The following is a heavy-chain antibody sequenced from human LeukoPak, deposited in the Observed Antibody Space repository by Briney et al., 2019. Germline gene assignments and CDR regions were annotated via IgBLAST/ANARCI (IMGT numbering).Heavy chain of an antibody. V-gene: IGHV1-2*02. CDR2: INPNSGGT. D-gene: IGHD1-26*01. Sequence: ASVKVSCKASGYTFTGYYTHWVRQAPGQGLEWMGWINPNSGGTNYAQKFQGRVTMTRDTSISTAYMELSRLRSDDTAVYYCARVSVVGASRWDYWGQGTLVTVSS. CDR3: ARVSVVGASRWDY. CDR1: GYTFTGYY. J-gene: IGHJ4*02.